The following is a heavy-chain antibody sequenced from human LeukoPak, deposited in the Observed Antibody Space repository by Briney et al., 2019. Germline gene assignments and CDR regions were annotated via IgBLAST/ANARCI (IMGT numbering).Heavy chain of an antibody. V-gene: IGHV1-2*02. Sequence: ASVKVSCKASGYTFTGYYMRWVRQAPGQGLEWMGWINPNSGGTNYAQKFQGRVTMTRDTSISTAYMELSRLRSDDTAVYYCARVSDYYDSSGYRQDAFDIWGQGTMVTVSS. D-gene: IGHD3-22*01. CDR3: ARVSDYYDSSGYRQDAFDI. J-gene: IGHJ3*02. CDR2: INPNSGGT. CDR1: GYTFTGYY.